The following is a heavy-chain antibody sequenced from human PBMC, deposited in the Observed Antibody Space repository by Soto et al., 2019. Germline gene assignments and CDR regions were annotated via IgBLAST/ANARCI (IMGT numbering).Heavy chain of an antibody. CDR1: GGSFSGYY. CDR3: ARGIRKYTISEPYYYYGMDV. V-gene: IGHV4-34*01. CDR2: INHSGST. J-gene: IGHJ6*02. Sequence: PSETLSLTCAVYGGSFSGYYWSWIRQPPGKGLEWIGEINHSGSTNYNPSLKSRVTISVDTSKNQFSLKLSSVTAADTAVYYCARGIRKYTISEPYYYYGMDVWGQGPTVT. D-gene: IGHD3-3*01.